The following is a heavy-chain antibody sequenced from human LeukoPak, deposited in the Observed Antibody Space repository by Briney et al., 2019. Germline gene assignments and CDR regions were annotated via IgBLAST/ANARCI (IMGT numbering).Heavy chain of an antibody. Sequence: GGSLRLSCAASGLTFSTYGMHWVRQAPGQGLEWVSSITGSGTNTYYADSVKGRFTVSRDNSKNTLFLQMSRQRADDRGVYYCVKVRARTLVTQLNAFGTWAKGQWSPSLQ. CDR1: GLTFSTYG. CDR2: ITGSGTNT. D-gene: IGHD4-23*01. CDR3: VKVRARTLVTQLNAFGT. V-gene: IGHV3-23*01. J-gene: IGHJ3*02.